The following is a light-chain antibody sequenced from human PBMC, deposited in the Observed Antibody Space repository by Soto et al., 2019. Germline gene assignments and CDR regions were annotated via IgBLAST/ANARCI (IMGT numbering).Light chain of an antibody. CDR2: AAS. CDR1: QEINNW. CDR3: QQTNTFPLT. J-gene: IGKJ4*01. V-gene: IGKV1-12*01. Sequence: DIQMTQSPSSVSASVGDRVTITCRASQEINNWLAWYQQKPGKAPKLLIYAASGLESGVPSRFSGSGSGTDCTLTISSLRSEDSATYFCQQTNTFPLTFGGGTKVEIK.